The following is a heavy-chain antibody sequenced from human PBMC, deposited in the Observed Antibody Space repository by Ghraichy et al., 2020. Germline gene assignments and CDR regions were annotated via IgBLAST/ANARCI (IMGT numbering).Heavy chain of an antibody. CDR3: VKATGYSSGWSFDY. D-gene: IGHD6-19*01. J-gene: IGHJ4*02. CDR2: ISGSGGTT. CDR1: GFTFSSYA. V-gene: IGHV3-23*01. Sequence: GGSLRLSCAASGFTFSSYAMSWVRQAPGKGLEWVSGISGSGGTTYSADSVKGRFTISRDNSKNTLYLQMSGLRAEDTAVYYCVKATGYSSGWSFDYWGQGTLVTVSS.